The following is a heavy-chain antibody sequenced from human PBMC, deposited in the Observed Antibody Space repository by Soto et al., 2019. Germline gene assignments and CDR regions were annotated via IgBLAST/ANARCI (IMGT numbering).Heavy chain of an antibody. CDR1: GFTFSSYG. J-gene: IGHJ4*02. Sequence: GGSLRLSCAASGFTFSSYGMHWVRQAPGKGLEWVAVIWYDGSNKYYADSVKGRFTISRDNSKNTLYLQMNSLRAEDTAVYYCAREPDIVDIVADHYFDYWGQGTLVTVSS. D-gene: IGHD5-12*01. CDR3: AREPDIVDIVADHYFDY. V-gene: IGHV3-33*01. CDR2: IWYDGSNK.